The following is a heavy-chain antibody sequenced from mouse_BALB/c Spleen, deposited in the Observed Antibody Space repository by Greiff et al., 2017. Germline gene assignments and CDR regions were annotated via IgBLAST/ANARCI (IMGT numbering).Heavy chain of an antibody. Sequence: EVQGVESGGGLVQPGGSLRLSCATSGFTFTDYYMSWVRQPPGKALEWLGFIRNKANGYTTEYSVSVKGRFTISRDNSQSILYLQMNTLRAEDSATYYCARVYYRYDGGYAMDYWGQGTSVTVSS. CDR1: GFTFTDYY. J-gene: IGHJ4*01. CDR2: IRNKANGYTT. CDR3: ARVYYRYDGGYAMDY. D-gene: IGHD2-14*01. V-gene: IGHV7-3*02.